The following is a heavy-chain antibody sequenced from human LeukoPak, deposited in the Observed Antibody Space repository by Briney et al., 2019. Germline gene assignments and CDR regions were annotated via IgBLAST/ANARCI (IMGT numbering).Heavy chain of an antibody. CDR3: ARGRRGYSGYDFPVVAAAGSRKGLDY. CDR2: INHSGST. V-gene: IGHV4-34*01. J-gene: IGHJ4*02. CDR1: GGSISSYY. D-gene: IGHD5-12*01. Sequence: PSETLSLTCTVSGGSISSYYWSWIRQPPGKGLEWIGEINHSGSTNYNPSLKSRVTISVDTSKNQFSLKLSSVTAADTAVYYCARGRRGYSGYDFPVVAAAGSRKGLDYWGQGTLVTVSS.